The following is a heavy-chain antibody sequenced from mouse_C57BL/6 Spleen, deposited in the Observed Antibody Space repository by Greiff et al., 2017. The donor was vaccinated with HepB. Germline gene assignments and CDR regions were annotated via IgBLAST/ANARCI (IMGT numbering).Heavy chain of an antibody. D-gene: IGHD1-1*01. J-gene: IGHJ2*01. CDR1: GYSFTGYY. CDR3: ASFYYYGSG. V-gene: IGHV1-42*01. CDR2: INPSTDGT. Sequence: DVKLQESGPELVKPGASVKISCQASGYSFTGYYMNWVKHSPETSLEWIGEINPSTDGTTYNQKFKVKATLTVDKSSSTAYMQLKSLTSEDSAVYYCASFYYYGSGWGQGTTLTVSS.